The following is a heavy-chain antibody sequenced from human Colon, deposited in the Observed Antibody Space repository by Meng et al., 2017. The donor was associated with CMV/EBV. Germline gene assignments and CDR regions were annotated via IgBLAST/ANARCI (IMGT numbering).Heavy chain of an antibody. CDR2: VYYSGSA. CDR3: ARGVGHATNNSLDH. V-gene: IGHV4-59*11. CDR1: GDSLRDHY. Sequence: SESLSLTCTVSGDSLRDHYWSWIRQRPGQGLEWMGYVYYSGSATYSPSLRRRITISVDTSRNQISLKLRSVTAADTAMYFCARGVGHATNNSLDHWGQGTLVTVSS. J-gene: IGHJ4*02. D-gene: IGHD1-1*01.